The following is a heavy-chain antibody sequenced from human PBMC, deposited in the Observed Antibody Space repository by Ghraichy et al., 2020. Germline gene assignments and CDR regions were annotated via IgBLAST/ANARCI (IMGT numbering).Heavy chain of an antibody. V-gene: IGHV3-21*01. D-gene: IGHD6-13*01. CDR1: GFTFSDYD. Sequence: GESLNISCAASGFTFSDYDMNWVRQAPGRGLEWVSYISRSSSHRYFADSVKGRFTISRDNAQNSLYLQMNSLRAEDTAVYYCARDDAATARSFGMDVWGQGTTVTVSS. CDR3: ARDDAATARSFGMDV. J-gene: IGHJ6*02. CDR2: ISRSSSHR.